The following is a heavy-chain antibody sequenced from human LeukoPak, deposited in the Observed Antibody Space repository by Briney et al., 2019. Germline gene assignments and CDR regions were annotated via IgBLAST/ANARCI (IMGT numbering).Heavy chain of an antibody. V-gene: IGHV1-69*05. CDR1: GGTFSSYA. J-gene: IGHJ4*02. CDR3: ARGKLGYKSSSWSGPNDY. CDR2: IIPIFGTA. D-gene: IGHD6-13*01. Sequence: GSSVKVSCRASGGTFSSYAISWVRQAPGQGHEWMGRIIPIFGTANYAQKFQGRVTITTDESTSTAYMELSSLRSDDTAVYYCARGKLGYKSSSWSGPNDYWGQGTLVTVSS.